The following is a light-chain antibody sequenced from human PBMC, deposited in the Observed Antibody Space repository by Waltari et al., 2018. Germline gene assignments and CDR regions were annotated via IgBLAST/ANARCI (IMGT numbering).Light chain of an antibody. CDR3: QQYYSTPPD. V-gene: IGKV4-1*01. Sequence: DIVMTQSTDHLAVSPGARATTQSKSSQSVLYSFNNKNYLAWYQQKPGQPPKLLIYWASTRESGVPDRFSGSGSGTDFTLTISSLQAEDVAVYYCQQYYSTPPDFGPGTKVDIK. J-gene: IGKJ3*01. CDR1: QSVLYSFNNKNY. CDR2: WAS.